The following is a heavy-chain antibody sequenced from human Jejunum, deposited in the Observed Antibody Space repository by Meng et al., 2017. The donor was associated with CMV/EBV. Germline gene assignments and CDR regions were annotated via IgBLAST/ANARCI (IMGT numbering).Heavy chain of an antibody. V-gene: IGHV4-39*01. Sequence: YFWGWIRQPPGQGLEWIASISYSGSSYYNPALTYYNPSLESRVTIAVDKSKNQFSLRLTSVIVADTAIYYCARLGFYYGSGSYFDYWGQGILVTVSS. CDR3: ARLGFYYGSGSYFDY. J-gene: IGHJ4*02. CDR1: YF. CDR2: ISYSGSSYYNPALT. D-gene: IGHD3-10*01.